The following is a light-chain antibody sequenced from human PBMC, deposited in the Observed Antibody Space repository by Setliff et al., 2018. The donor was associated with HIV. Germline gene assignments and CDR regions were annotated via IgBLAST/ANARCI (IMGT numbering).Light chain of an antibody. CDR2: EVN. J-gene: IGLJ1*01. Sequence: QSALTQPPSASGSPGQSVTISCTGTSSDVGAYNYVSWYQQHPGKAPKLMIYEVNKRPSGVPDRFSGSKSGNTASLTVSGLQAEDEADYYCSSYASSSTLPYVFGTGTKVTVL. CDR1: SSDVGAYNY. V-gene: IGLV2-8*01. CDR3: SSYASSSTLPYV.